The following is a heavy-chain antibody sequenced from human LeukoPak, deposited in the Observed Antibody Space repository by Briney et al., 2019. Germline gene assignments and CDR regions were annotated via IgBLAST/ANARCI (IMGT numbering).Heavy chain of an antibody. CDR3: ARDPIYGGNPGDDY. Sequence: SAAKVFCKAPGGPFCSYAVSWVRQAPRQGLEWMGGLISIFGTANYAQKFQGRVTITADESTSTAYMELSSLRSEDTAVYYCARDPIYGGNPGDDYWGQGTLVTVFS. D-gene: IGHD4-23*01. CDR1: GGPFCSYA. J-gene: IGHJ4*02. V-gene: IGHV1-69*01. CDR2: LISIFGTA.